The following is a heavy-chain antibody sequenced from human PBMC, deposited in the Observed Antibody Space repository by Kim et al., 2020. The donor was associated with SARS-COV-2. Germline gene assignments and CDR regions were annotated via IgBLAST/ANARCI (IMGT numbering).Heavy chain of an antibody. CDR3: ARGRRTGDSWYFDL. D-gene: IGHD2-21*01. CDR2: IYGGGST. V-gene: IGHV3-53*01. J-gene: IGHJ2*01. CDR1: AFTVSNSY. Sequence: GGSLRLSCAASAFTVSNSYMSWVRQAPGKGLEWVSIIYGGGSTYNADSVKGRFTTSRDNSKNTLYLQMNSLSAEDTAVYYCARGRRTGDSWYFDLWGRGTLVTVSS.